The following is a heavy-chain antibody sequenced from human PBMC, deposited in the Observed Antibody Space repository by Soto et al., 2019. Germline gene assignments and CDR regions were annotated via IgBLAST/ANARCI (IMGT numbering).Heavy chain of an antibody. CDR2: VKSKTDGGTT. CDR3: TNYVLLWFGEQHGMDV. D-gene: IGHD3-10*01. Sequence: PGGSLRLSCAASGFTFSNAWMNWVRQAPGKGLEWVGRVKSKTDGGTTDYAAPVKGRFTISRDDSKNTLYLQMNSLKTEDTAVYYCTNYVLLWFGEQHGMDVWGQGTTVTV. J-gene: IGHJ6*02. CDR1: GFTFSNAW. V-gene: IGHV3-15*07.